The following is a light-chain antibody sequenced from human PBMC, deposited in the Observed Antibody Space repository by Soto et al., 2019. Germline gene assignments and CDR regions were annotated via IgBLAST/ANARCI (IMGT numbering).Light chain of an antibody. CDR3: QHYNSYSEA. CDR2: KAS. Sequence: DIQLTQSPSTPSASVGDRVTIICRASQTISSWLAWYQQKPGKAPKLLIYKASTLKSGVPSRFSGSGSGTEFTLTISSLQPDDFATYYCQHYNSYSEAFGQGTKVDI. V-gene: IGKV1-5*03. CDR1: QTISSW. J-gene: IGKJ1*01.